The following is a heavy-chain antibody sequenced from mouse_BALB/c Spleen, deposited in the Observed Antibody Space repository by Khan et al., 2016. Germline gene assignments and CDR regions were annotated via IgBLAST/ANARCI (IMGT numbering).Heavy chain of an antibody. V-gene: IGHV1-9*01. J-gene: IGHJ4*01. CDR3: ARVWYSMDY. CDR2: ILPGSGNS. Sequence: QVQLQQSGAELMKPGASVKISCKATGYTFSNYWIEWVKQRPGHGLEWIGDILPGSGNSNSNENFKGKATFTADTSSNTAYMQLSSLTSEDSAVYFCARVWYSMDYWGQGTSVTVSS. CDR1: GYTFSNYW.